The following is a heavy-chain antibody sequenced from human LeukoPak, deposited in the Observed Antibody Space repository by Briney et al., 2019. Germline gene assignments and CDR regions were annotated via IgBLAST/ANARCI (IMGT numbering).Heavy chain of an antibody. CDR1: GFTFSSYS. Sequence: GGSLRLSCAASGFTFSSYSMNWVRQAPGKGLEWVSYISSSGSTIYYADSVKGRFTISRDNSKNTLYLQMNSLRAEDTAVYYCAKDRHYGGNSPFDYWGQGTLVTVSS. J-gene: IGHJ4*02. D-gene: IGHD4-23*01. V-gene: IGHV3-48*01. CDR2: ISSSGSTI. CDR3: AKDRHYGGNSPFDY.